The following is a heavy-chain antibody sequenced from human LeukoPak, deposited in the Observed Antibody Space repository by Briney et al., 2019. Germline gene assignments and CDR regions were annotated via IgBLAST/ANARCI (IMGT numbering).Heavy chain of an antibody. Sequence: SETLSLXCTVSGGSISSSSYYWGWVRQPPGKGLEYIGTIFYVGDTYYNPSLESRLTISVDTSKNQFSLKLRSVTAADSAVYYCTRTSGGRYAYDDYWGQGTLVTVSS. CDR2: IFYVGDT. J-gene: IGHJ4*02. CDR3: TRTSGGRYAYDDY. V-gene: IGHV4-39*01. D-gene: IGHD3-16*01. CDR1: GGSISSSSYY.